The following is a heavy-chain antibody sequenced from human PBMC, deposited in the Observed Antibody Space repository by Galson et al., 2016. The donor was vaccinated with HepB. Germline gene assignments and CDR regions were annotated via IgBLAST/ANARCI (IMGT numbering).Heavy chain of an antibody. Sequence: SETLSLTCTVSSGSISSNSYYWGWIRQPPGKGLEWIGSISYSGSTHYNPSLKSRVIISVDTSKNQFSLKLSYVTAADTAVYYCARSVSGLRYFGTPRYNGLDVWGKGTTVTVAS. CDR2: ISYSGST. D-gene: IGHD3-9*01. CDR1: SGSISSNSYY. CDR3: ARSVSGLRYFGTPRYNGLDV. V-gene: IGHV4-39*01. J-gene: IGHJ6*04.